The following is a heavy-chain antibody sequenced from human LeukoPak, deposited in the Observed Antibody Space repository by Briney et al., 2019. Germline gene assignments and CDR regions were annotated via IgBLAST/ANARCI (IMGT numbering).Heavy chain of an antibody. CDR1: GGSISSGGYS. J-gene: IGHJ6*02. CDR3: ARGDATVTTFRLRYYYYGMDV. D-gene: IGHD4-17*01. Sequence: SETLSLTCAVSGGSISSGGYSWSWIRQPPGKGLEWIGYIYHSGSTYYNPSLKSRVTISVDTSKNQFSLKLSSVTAADTAVYYCARGDATVTTFRLRYYYYGMDVWGQGTTVTVSS. V-gene: IGHV4-30-2*01. CDR2: IYHSGST.